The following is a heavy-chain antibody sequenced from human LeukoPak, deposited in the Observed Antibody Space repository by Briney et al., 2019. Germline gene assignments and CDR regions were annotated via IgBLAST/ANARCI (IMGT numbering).Heavy chain of an antibody. CDR2: IYYSGST. V-gene: IGHV4-59*08. CDR1: DGAISSYY. J-gene: IGHJ4*02. CDR3: ARRVYSESYYYFDY. D-gene: IGHD1-26*01. Sequence: SETLSLTCTVSDGAISSYYWSWIRQPPGKGLEWIGYIYYSGSTNYNPSLKSRVTISLDTSRNQFSLNLSSVTAADTAVYYCARRVYSESYYYFDYWGQGTLVTVSS.